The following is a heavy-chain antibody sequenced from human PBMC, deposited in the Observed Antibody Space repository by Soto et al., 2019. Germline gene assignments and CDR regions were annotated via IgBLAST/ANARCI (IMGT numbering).Heavy chain of an antibody. CDR1: GFTFSSYS. J-gene: IGHJ3*02. CDR3: ARGVTGTTEAFDI. V-gene: IGHV3-21*01. D-gene: IGHD1-1*01. Sequence: PGGSLRLSCAASGFTFSSYSMNWVRQAPGKGLEWVSSISSSSSYIYYADSVKGRFTISRDNAKNSLYLQMNSLRAEDTAVYYCARGVTGTTEAFDIWGQGTMVTVS. CDR2: ISSSSSYI.